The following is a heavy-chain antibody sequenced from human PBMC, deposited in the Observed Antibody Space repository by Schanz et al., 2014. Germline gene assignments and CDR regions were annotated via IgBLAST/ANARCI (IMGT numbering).Heavy chain of an antibody. CDR3: VRGTDYHFDY. CDR1: GFTFSDSW. CDR2: TSNDGSFT. V-gene: IGHV3-74*01. J-gene: IGHJ4*02. Sequence: EVQLVESGGGLVQPGGSLRLSCAASGFTFSDSWMHWVRQAPGKGLVWVSRTSNDGSFTTFADSVKGRFTISRDNAKNTLYLQMNSPRAEDTAVYYCVRGTDYHFDYWGQGTLVTVSS. D-gene: IGHD4-17*01.